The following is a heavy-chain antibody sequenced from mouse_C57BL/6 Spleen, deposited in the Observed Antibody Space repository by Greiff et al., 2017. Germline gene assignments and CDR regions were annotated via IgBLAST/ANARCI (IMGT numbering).Heavy chain of an antibody. CDR3: ARGGLRYYFDY. V-gene: IGHV1-61*01. J-gene: IGHJ2*01. CDR1: GYTFTSYW. D-gene: IGHD2-4*01. CDR2: IYPSDSET. Sequence: VQLRQPGAELVRPGSSVKLSCKASGYTFTSYWMDWVKQRPGQGLEWIGNIYPSDSETHYNQKFKDKATLTVDKSSSTAYMQLSSLTSEDSAVYYCARGGLRYYFDYWGQGTTLTVSS.